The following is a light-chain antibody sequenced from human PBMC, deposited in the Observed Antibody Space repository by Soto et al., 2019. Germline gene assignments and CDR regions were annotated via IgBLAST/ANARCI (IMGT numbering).Light chain of an antibody. CDR1: HRISSY. CDR2: AAS. CDR3: QQSYSSPRT. J-gene: IGKJ1*01. Sequence: DIQMTQSPSSLSASVGDRVTITCRASHRISSYLNWHQQKPGKAPKLLIYAASSLDSGVPSRFSGSGAGTDFTLTISSLQPEDFTSYYCQQSYSSPRTFGQGTKVEIK. V-gene: IGKV1-39*01.